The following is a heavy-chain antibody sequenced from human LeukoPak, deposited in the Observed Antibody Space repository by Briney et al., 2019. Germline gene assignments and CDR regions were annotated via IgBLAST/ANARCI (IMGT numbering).Heavy chain of an antibody. CDR3: ASAVGAGYYFDY. CDR1: GFTFDDYG. D-gene: IGHD1-26*01. V-gene: IGHV3-20*04. CDR2: INWSGSHT. Sequence: GGSLRLSCAASGFTFDDYGTSWVRQAPGKGLEWVSGINWSGSHTGYADSVKGRFTISRDNAKNSLYLQMNSLRAEDTAFYYCASAVGAGYYFDYWGQGTLVTVPS. J-gene: IGHJ4*02.